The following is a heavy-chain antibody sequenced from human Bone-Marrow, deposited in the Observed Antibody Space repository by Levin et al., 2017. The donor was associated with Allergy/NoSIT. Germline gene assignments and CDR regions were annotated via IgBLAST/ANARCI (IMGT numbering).Heavy chain of an antibody. CDR1: GFTFDDYA. CDR2: LPFPRRRL. V-gene: IGHV3-9*01. D-gene: IGHD4-23*01. J-gene: IGHJ3*01. Sequence: PGFSLLLFFSTAGFTFDDYALHWVRQAPGPFLSFLSLLPFPRRRLAYAESVRGRFTISRDNAKNSLYLQMDSLRSEDTALYFCAKAKWELSTLDGFDVWGQGTMVTVSS. CDR3: AKAKWELSTLDGFDV.